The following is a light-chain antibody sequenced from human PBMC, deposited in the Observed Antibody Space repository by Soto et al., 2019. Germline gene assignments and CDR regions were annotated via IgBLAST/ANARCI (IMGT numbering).Light chain of an antibody. V-gene: IGLV2-14*03. CDR2: DVT. CDR1: SSDIGAYNH. J-gene: IGLJ1*01. Sequence: QSALTQPASVSGSPGQSITISCTGTSSDIGAYNHVSWYQHHPGKVPKLMIYDVTNRPSGVSNRFSGSRSGSTASLTISGLHAEYEADYYCSSYIRSSTTLVFGTGTKLTVL. CDR3: SSYIRSSTTLV.